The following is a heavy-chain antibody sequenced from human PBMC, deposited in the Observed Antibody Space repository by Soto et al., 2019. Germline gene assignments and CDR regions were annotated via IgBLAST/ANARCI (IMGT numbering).Heavy chain of an antibody. V-gene: IGHV4-34*01. CDR2: INHSGST. J-gene: IGHJ4*02. D-gene: IGHD3-10*01. Sequence: SETLSLTCAVYGGSFSGYYWSWIRQPPGKGLEWIGEINHSGSTNYNPSLKSRVTISVDTSKNQFSLKLSSVTAADTAVYYCARAAPPSYLELLGAVDYWGQGTLVTVS. CDR3: ARAAPPSYLELLGAVDY. CDR1: GGSFSGYY.